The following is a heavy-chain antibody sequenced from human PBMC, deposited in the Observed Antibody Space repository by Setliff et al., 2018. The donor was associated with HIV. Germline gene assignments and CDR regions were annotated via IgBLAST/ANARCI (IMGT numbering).Heavy chain of an antibody. CDR1: GFTFSRYG. D-gene: IGHD3-9*01. Sequence: PGGSLRLSCAASGFTFSRYGMHWVRQAPGKGLEWVAFISYDGSKKYDADFVKGRFTISRDNSKNTLYLQMNSLRTDDTAVYFCARDPPYDILTGYYGDAFDIWGQGTMVTVSS. J-gene: IGHJ3*02. CDR3: ARDPPYDILTGYYGDAFDI. V-gene: IGHV3-30*04. CDR2: ISYDGSKK.